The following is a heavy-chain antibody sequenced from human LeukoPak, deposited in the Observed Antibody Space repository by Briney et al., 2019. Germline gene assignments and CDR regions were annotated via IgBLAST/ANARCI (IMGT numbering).Heavy chain of an antibody. Sequence: SETLSLTCTVSGGSISSYYWSWVRQPAGKGLEWIGRIYSSGFTNCNPSLKSRVTISIDTSKNQFSLKLSSVTAADTAVYYCARRAGAYSHPYDYWGQGTLVTVSS. V-gene: IGHV4-4*07. CDR2: IYSSGFT. J-gene: IGHJ4*02. CDR1: GGSISSYY. D-gene: IGHD4/OR15-4a*01. CDR3: ARRAGAYSHPYDY.